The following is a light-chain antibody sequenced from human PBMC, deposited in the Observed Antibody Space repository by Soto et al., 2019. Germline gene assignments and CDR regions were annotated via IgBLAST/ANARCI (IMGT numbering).Light chain of an antibody. J-gene: IGLJ2*01. CDR2: GNS. Sequence: QSVLTQPPSVSGAPGQRVTTSCPGGRSNIGAGYDVHWYQQLPGTAPKLLIYGNSNRPSGVPDRFSGSKSGTSASLAITGLQAEDEADYYCQSYDSSLSGYVVFGGGTKLTVL. V-gene: IGLV1-40*01. CDR1: RSNIGAGYD. CDR3: QSYDSSLSGYVV.